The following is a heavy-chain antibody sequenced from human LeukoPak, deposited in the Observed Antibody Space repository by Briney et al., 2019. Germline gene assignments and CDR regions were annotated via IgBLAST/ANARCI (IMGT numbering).Heavy chain of an antibody. Sequence: GGSLRLSCAASGFTFSNAWMSWVRQAPGKGLEWVGRIKSKTDGGTPDYAAPVKGRFTISRDDSKNTLYLQMNSLKTEDTAVYYCTTVHSGSYLTRGYYFDYWGQGTLVTVSS. CDR1: GFTFSNAW. V-gene: IGHV3-15*01. CDR3: TTVHSGSYLTRGYYFDY. D-gene: IGHD1-26*01. CDR2: IKSKTDGGTP. J-gene: IGHJ4*02.